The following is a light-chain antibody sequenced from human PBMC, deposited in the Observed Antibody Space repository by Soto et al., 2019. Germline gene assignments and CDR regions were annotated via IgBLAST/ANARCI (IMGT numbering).Light chain of an antibody. Sequence: QSALTQPASLSGSPGQSITISCTGTSSDIGGSKYVSWYQQHPGKAPKLMIYEVTYRPSGVSDRFSGSKSGNTASLTVSALQAEDEADYYCAAWDDSLNGWVFGGGTKLTVL. CDR2: EVT. J-gene: IGLJ3*02. CDR1: SSDIGGSKY. CDR3: AAWDDSLNGWV. V-gene: IGLV2-14*01.